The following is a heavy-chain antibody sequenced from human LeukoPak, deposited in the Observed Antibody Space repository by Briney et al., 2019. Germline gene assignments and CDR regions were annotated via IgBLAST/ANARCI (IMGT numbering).Heavy chain of an antibody. CDR1: GGSISSGGYS. Sequence: PSETLSLTCAVSGGSISSGGYSWSWIRQPPGKGLEWIVYIYHSGSTYYNPSLKSRVTISVDRSKNQFSLKLSSVTAADTAVYYCARQTAYSSGWYYYYYYMDVWGKGTTVTVSS. CDR2: IYHSGST. J-gene: IGHJ6*03. CDR3: ARQTAYSSGWYYYYYYMDV. V-gene: IGHV4-30-2*01. D-gene: IGHD6-19*01.